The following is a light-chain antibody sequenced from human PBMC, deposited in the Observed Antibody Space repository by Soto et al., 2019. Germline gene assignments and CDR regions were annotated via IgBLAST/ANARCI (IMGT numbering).Light chain of an antibody. CDR1: QSVSCNY. Sequence: EIVLTQSPGTLSLSPGERATLSCRASQSVSCNYLAWYQQKPGQAPRLLIYGASSRATGIPDRFSGSGSGTDFTLTISRLEPEDFAVYYCQHYVSSPWTFGQGTKVEIK. J-gene: IGKJ1*01. V-gene: IGKV3-20*01. CDR2: GAS. CDR3: QHYVSSPWT.